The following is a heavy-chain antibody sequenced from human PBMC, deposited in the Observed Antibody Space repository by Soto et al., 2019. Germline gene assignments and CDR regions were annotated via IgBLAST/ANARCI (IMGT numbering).Heavy chain of an antibody. D-gene: IGHD2-15*01. J-gene: IGHJ4*02. Sequence: EVQLLESGGGLVQPGGSLRLSCAASGFTFSSYAMSWVRQAPGKGLEWVSAISGSGGSTYYADSVKGRVTISRDNSKNTLYLPMNSLRAEDMAVYYCAKTPIHSRASVKEVVDPEHPYYFDYWGQGPLVTVSS. V-gene: IGHV3-23*01. CDR1: GFTFSSYA. CDR2: ISGSGGST. CDR3: AKTPIHSRASVKEVVDPEHPYYFDY.